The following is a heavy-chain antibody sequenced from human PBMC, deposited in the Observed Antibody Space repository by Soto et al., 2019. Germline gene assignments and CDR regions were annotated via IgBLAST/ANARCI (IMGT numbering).Heavy chain of an antibody. J-gene: IGHJ3*02. V-gene: IGHV1-69*02. D-gene: IGHD4-17*01. CDR1: GGTFSSYT. CDR3: ARSYGEDAFDI. Sequence: AASVKVSCKASGGTFSSYTISWVRQAPGQGLEWMGRIIPILGIANYAQKFQGRVTITADKSTSTAYMELSSLRSEDTAVYYCARSYGEDAFDIWGQGTMVTVSS. CDR2: IIPILGIA.